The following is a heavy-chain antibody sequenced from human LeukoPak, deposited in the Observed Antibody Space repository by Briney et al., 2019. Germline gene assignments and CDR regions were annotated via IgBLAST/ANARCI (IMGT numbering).Heavy chain of an antibody. D-gene: IGHD6-13*01. J-gene: IGHJ5*02. CDR1: GFTFDDYA. V-gene: IGHV3-9*01. CDR3: AKALGSGWYDWFDP. CDR2: ISWNSYSM. Sequence: PGRSLRLSCAASGFTFDDYAMHWVRQAPGKGLEWVSGISWNSYSMGYADSVKGRFTISRDNGKSSLYLQMNSLRHEDSGVYYCAKALGSGWYDWFDPWGQGTLVTVSS.